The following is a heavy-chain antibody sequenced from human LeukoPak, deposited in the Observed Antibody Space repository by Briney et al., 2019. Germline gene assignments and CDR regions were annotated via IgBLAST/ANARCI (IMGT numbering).Heavy chain of an antibody. V-gene: IGHV4-39*07. CDR2: IYYSGGT. Sequence: PSETLSLTCTVSGGSISSNGYYWAWFRQPPGKGLEWIGSIYYSGGTYYNPSLKSRVTISIDTSKNQFSLKLRSVTAADTAVYYCAKDIRSTYRSFDYWGQGTLVTVSS. J-gene: IGHJ4*02. CDR1: GGSISSNGYY. CDR3: AKDIRSTYRSFDY. D-gene: IGHD2-2*01.